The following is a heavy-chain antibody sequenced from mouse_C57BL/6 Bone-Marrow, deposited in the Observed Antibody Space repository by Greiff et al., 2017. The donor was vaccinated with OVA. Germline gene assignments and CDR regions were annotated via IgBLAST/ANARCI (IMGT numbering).Heavy chain of an antibody. CDR1: GYTFTDYE. J-gene: IGHJ2*01. CDR3: TFPDYFDY. V-gene: IGHV1-15*01. Sequence: VQLVESGAELVRPGASVTLSCKASGYTFTDYEMHWVKQTPVHGLEWIGAIDPETGGTAYNQKFNGKAILTADKSSSTAYMELRSLTSEDSAVYYCTFPDYFDYWGQGTTLTVSS. CDR2: IDPETGGT.